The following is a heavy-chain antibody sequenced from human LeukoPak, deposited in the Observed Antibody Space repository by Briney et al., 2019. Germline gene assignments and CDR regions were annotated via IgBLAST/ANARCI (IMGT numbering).Heavy chain of an antibody. V-gene: IGHV3-21*01. Sequence: GGSLRLSCAASGFTFSSYSMNWVRQAPGKGLEWVSSISSSSSYIYYADSVKGRFTISRDNAKNSLYLQMNSLRAEDTAVYYCAREREDGYTQALFDYWGQGTLVTVSS. CDR2: ISSSSSYI. CDR1: GFTFSSYS. D-gene: IGHD5-24*01. J-gene: IGHJ4*02. CDR3: AREREDGYTQALFDY.